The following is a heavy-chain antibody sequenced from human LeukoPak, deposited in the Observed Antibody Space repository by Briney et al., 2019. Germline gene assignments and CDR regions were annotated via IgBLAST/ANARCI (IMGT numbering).Heavy chain of an antibody. Sequence: SETLSLPCTVSGGSISSYYWSWIRQPPGKGLEWIGYIYYSGSTNYNPSLKSRVTISVDTSKNQFSLKLSSVTAADTAVYYCARDLRYSSSWYGIDYWGQGTLVTVSS. D-gene: IGHD6-13*01. V-gene: IGHV4-59*01. CDR2: IYYSGST. J-gene: IGHJ4*02. CDR3: ARDLRYSSSWYGIDY. CDR1: GGSISSYY.